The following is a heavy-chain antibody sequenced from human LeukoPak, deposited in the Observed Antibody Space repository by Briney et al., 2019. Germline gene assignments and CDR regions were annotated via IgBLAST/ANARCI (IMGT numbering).Heavy chain of an antibody. V-gene: IGHV3-21*04. CDR3: ARAWTGYSYGDY. Sequence: GGSLRLFCAASGFTFSSYSMNWVRQAPGKGLEWVSSISSSSSYIYYADSVKGRFTISRDNAKNSLYLQMNSLRAEDTAVYYCARAWTGYSYGDYWGQGTLVTVSS. CDR2: ISSSSSYI. J-gene: IGHJ4*02. D-gene: IGHD5-18*01. CDR1: GFTFSSYS.